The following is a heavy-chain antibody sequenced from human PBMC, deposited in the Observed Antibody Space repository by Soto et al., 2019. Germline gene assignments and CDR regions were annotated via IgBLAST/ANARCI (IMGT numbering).Heavy chain of an antibody. CDR2: MNPNSGNT. J-gene: IGHJ6*03. Sequence: ASVKVSCKASGYTFTSYDINWVRQATGQGLEWMGWMNPNSGNTGYAQKFQGRVTMTRNTSISTAYMELSSLRSEDTAVYYCARGLSSTVTTVYYYYYYMDVWGKGTTVTVSS. V-gene: IGHV1-8*01. CDR3: ARGLSSTVTTVYYYYYYMDV. D-gene: IGHD4-17*01. CDR1: GYTFTSYD.